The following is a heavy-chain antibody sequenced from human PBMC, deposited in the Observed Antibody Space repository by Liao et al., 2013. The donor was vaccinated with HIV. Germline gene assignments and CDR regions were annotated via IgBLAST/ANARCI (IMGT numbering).Heavy chain of an antibody. J-gene: IGHJ4*02. CDR2: IYTSGST. CDR1: GGSISSYY. D-gene: IGHD6-19*01. Sequence: QVQLQESGPGLVKPSETLSLTCTVSGGSISSYYWSWIRQPAGKGLEWIGRIYTSGSTNYNPSLKSRVTMSVDTSKNQFSLKLSSVTVADTAVYYCARSVPRGWVYYFDYWGQGTLVTVSS. CDR3: ARSVPRGWVYYFDY. V-gene: IGHV4-4*07.